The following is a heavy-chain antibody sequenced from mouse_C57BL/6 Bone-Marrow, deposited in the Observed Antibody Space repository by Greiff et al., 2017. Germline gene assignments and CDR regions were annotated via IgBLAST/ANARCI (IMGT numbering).Heavy chain of an antibody. D-gene: IGHD2-1*01. Sequence: QVQLQQSGAELVKPGASVTMSCKASGYTFTTYPIEWMKQTHGKSLEWIGNFHPYNDDTKYNEKFKGKATLTVDKSYSTVFLELSRLTSDDSAVYYGARGGNYGGYYVDYWGQGTTLTVAS. V-gene: IGHV1-47*01. CDR2: FHPYNDDT. J-gene: IGHJ2*01. CDR3: ARGGNYGGYYVDY. CDR1: GYTFTTYP.